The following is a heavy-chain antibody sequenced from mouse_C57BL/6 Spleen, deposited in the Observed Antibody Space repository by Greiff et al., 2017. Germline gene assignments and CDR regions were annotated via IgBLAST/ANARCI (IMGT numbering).Heavy chain of an antibody. V-gene: IGHV1-82*01. CDR2: IYPGDGGT. CDR1: GYAFSSSW. D-gene: IGHD2-2*01. Sequence: QVQLQQSGPELVKPGASVKISCKASGYAFSSSWMNWVKQRPGKGLEWIGRIYPGDGGTNYNGKFKGKATLTADKSSSTAYMQLSSLTSEDSAVYFCARSRIGYGYDVDYAMDYWGQGTSVTVSS. J-gene: IGHJ4*01. CDR3: ARSRIGYGYDVDYAMDY.